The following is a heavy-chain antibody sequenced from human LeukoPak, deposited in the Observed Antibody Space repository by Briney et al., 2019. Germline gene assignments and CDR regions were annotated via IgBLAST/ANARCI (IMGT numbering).Heavy chain of an antibody. CDR3: ARDAYYYDQVGAFDI. J-gene: IGHJ3*02. CDR2: IYSGGST. CDR1: GFTVSSNY. D-gene: IGHD3-22*01. Sequence: GGSLRLSCAASGFTVSSNYMSWVRQAPGKGLEWVSVIYSGGSTYYADSAKGRFTISRDNSKNTLYLQMNSLRAEDTAVYYCARDAYYYDQVGAFDIWGQGTMVTVSS. V-gene: IGHV3-66*02.